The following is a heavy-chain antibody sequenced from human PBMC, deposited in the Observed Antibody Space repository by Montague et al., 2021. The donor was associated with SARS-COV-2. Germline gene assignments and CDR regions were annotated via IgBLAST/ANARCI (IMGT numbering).Heavy chain of an antibody. CDR2: IYYSGST. V-gene: IGHV4-59*01. J-gene: IGHJ6*02. Sequence: SETLSLTCTVSGGSISSYHWSWIRQPPGKGLEWIGYIYYSGSTNYNPSLKSRVTISVDTSKNQFSLKLSSVTAADTAVYYCARVRTYYYDSSGYYYGIYYYYGMDVWGQGITVTVSS. D-gene: IGHD3-22*01. CDR1: GGSISSYH. CDR3: ARVRTYYYDSSGYYYGIYYYYGMDV.